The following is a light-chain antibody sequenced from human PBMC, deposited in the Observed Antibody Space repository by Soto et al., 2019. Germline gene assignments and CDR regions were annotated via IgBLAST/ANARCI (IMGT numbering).Light chain of an antibody. CDR1: SGHSTYI. CDR2: LNRSGSY. CDR3: ETWYSNTHKV. V-gene: IGLV4-60*02. Sequence: QLVLTQSSSASASLGSSVKLTCILSSGHSTYIIAWHQQQPGKAPRFLMTLNRSGSYNRGSGVPDRFSGSSSGADRYLTISNLQFEDEGDYYCETWYSNTHKVFGGGTKVTVL. J-gene: IGLJ3*02.